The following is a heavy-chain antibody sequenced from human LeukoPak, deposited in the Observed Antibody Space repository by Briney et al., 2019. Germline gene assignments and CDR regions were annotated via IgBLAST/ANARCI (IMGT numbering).Heavy chain of an antibody. J-gene: IGHJ2*01. CDR2: IIPIFGTA. CDR1: GGTFSSYA. V-gene: IGHV1-69*05. CDR3: ARVTRDTAMATHWYFDL. Sequence: SVKVSCKASGGTFSSYAISWVRQAPGQGLEWMGGIIPIFGTANYAQKFQGRVTITTDESTSTAYMELSSLRSEDTAVYYCARVTRDTAMATHWYFDLWGRGTLVTVSS. D-gene: IGHD5-18*01.